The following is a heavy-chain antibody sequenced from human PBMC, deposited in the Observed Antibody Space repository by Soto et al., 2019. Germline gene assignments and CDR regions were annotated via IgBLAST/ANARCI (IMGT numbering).Heavy chain of an antibody. V-gene: IGHV1-18*04. Sequence: QVQLLQSGSELTKPGASVKVSCKASGYTFSAYGVSWVRQAPGQGLEWLGWISVYTGNTKQAQKFQDRITLTPEASTGTAYLERRNLRSDDTAVYYCARDRCTTDRCYTHHFDVWGQGTTVTVSS. J-gene: IGHJ6*02. CDR3: ARDRCTTDRCYTHHFDV. CDR1: GYTFSAYG. CDR2: ISVYTGNT. D-gene: IGHD2-8*01.